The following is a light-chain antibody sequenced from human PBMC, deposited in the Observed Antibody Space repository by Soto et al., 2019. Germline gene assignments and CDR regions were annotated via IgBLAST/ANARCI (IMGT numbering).Light chain of an antibody. CDR1: QSVSSN. CDR3: QQYNNWIT. J-gene: IGKJ5*01. Sequence: EIVMTQSPATLSLSPGERATLSCSASQSVSSNLAWYQQKPGQAPRLLIYGASTRATGIPARFSGSGSGTEFTLTISSLQSEDFAVYYCQQYNNWITFGQGTRLEIK. CDR2: GAS. V-gene: IGKV3-15*01.